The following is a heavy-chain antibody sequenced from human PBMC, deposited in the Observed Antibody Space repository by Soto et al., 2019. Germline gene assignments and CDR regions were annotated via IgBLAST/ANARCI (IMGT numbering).Heavy chain of an antibody. CDR2: ISYSGST. V-gene: IGHV4-39*02. CDR3: ARDIRGRFLEPPTYGMDV. Sequence: SETLSLTCTVSGGSISSDSYYWGWIRQSPEKGLEWIASISYSGSTYYNPTLKSRLIISVDTSKSQFSLKLSSVTAADTAVYYCARDIRGRFLEPPTYGMDVWGQGTTVTVSS. D-gene: IGHD3-3*01. CDR1: GGSISSDSYY. J-gene: IGHJ6*02.